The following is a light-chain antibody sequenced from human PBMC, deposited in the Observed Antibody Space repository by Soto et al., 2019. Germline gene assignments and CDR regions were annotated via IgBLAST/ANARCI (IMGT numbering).Light chain of an antibody. CDR2: GAS. CDR3: QQYGSSPGA. CDR1: QNVNSNY. V-gene: IGKV3-20*01. Sequence: DIVLTQSPGTLSLSPGESATLSCRASQNVNSNYLAWYQQKLGQAPRLLIYGASTRATGIPDRFSGSGSGTDFTLTISRLEAEDFALYYCQQYGSSPGAFGGGTKVEIK. J-gene: IGKJ4*01.